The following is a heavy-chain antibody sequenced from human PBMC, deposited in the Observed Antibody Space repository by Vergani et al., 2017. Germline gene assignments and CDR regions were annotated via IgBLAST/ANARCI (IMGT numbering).Heavy chain of an antibody. Sequence: QVQLVESGGGVVQPGRSLRLSCAASGFTFSSYGMHWVRQAPGKGLEWVAVISYDGSNKYYADSVKGRFTISRDNSKNTLYLQMNSLRAEDTAVYYCATASLRYFDWPSDYMDVWGKGTTVTVSS. CDR2: ISYDGSNK. CDR1: GFTFSSYG. J-gene: IGHJ6*03. CDR3: ATASLRYFDWPSDYMDV. D-gene: IGHD3-9*01. V-gene: IGHV3-30*03.